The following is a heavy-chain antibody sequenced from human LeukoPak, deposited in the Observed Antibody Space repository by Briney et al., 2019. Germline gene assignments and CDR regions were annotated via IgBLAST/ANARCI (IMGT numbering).Heavy chain of an antibody. CDR3: AREGCSSTSCYVDY. CDR2: ISSSGSTI. Sequence: PGGSLRLSCAASGFTFSDYYMSWIPQAPGKGLEWGSYISSSGSTIYYADSVKGRFTISRDNAKNSLYLQMNSLRAEDTAVYYCAREGCSSTSCYVDYWGQGTLVTVSS. V-gene: IGHV3-11*04. J-gene: IGHJ4*02. D-gene: IGHD2-2*01. CDR1: GFTFSDYY.